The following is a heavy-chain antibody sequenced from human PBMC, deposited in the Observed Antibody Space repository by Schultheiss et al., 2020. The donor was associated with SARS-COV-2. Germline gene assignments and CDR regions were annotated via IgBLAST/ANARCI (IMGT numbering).Heavy chain of an antibody. CDR1: GGSISSGDYY. J-gene: IGHJ5*02. CDR3: ARELYYYDSSGYHRRFDP. CDR2: IYYSGST. V-gene: IGHV4-61*08. D-gene: IGHD3-22*01. Sequence: SETLSLTCTVSGGSISSGDYYWSWIRQPPGKGLEWIGYIYYSGSTNYNPSLKSRVTISVDTSKNQFSLKLSSVTAADTAVYYCARELYYYDSSGYHRRFDPWGQGTLVTVSS.